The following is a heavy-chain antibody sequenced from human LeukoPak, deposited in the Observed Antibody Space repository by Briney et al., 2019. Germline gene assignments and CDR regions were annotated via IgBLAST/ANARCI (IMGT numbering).Heavy chain of an antibody. J-gene: IGHJ4*02. CDR3: AKDSNVLRYFDWLLYTFYFDY. V-gene: IGHV3-23*01. CDR2: ISGSGGST. Sequence: GGSLRLSCAASGFTFSSYAMSWVRQAPGNGLEWVSAISGSGGSTYYADSVKGRFTISRDNSKNTLYLQMNSLRAEDTAVYYCAKDSNVLRYFDWLLYTFYFDYWGQGTLVTVSS. CDR1: GFTFSSYA. D-gene: IGHD3-9*01.